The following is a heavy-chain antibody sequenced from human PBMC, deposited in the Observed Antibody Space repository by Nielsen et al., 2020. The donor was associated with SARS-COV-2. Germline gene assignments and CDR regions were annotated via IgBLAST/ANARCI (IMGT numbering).Heavy chain of an antibody. Sequence: GGSLRLSCAASGFTFSSYAMSWVRQAPGKGLEWVSAISGSGGSTYYADSVKGRFTISRDNAKNSLYLQMNSLRAEDTAVYYCARFKVVAGAYYYYGMDVWGQGTTVTVSS. J-gene: IGHJ6*02. V-gene: IGHV3-23*01. CDR2: ISGSGGST. D-gene: IGHD2-15*01. CDR1: GFTFSSYA. CDR3: ARFKVVAGAYYYYGMDV.